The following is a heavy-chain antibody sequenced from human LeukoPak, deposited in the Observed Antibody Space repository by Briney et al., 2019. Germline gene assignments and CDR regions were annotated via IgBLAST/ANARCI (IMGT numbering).Heavy chain of an antibody. CDR1: GYTFTSYG. D-gene: IGHD3-10*01. CDR2: IIPIFGTA. Sequence: SVKVSCKASGYTFTSYGISWVRQAPGQGLEWMGGIIPIFGTANYAQKFQGRVTITADESTSTAYMELSSLRSEDTAVYYCARANGSGTPFDYWGQGTLVTVSS. V-gene: IGHV1-69*13. J-gene: IGHJ4*02. CDR3: ARANGSGTPFDY.